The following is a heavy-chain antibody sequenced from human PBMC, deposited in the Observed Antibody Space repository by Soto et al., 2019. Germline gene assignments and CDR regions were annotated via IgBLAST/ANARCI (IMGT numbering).Heavy chain of an antibody. V-gene: IGHV4-59*01. Sequence: QVQLQESGPRLVKSSETLSLVCSVSGDSIIRSFWGWIRQSPGKGLEYIGYISDSGVTDYDPSLKTRVTISVDTSKHQFYLKLTSVTAADTAMYYCARGAGEFSGPDSFDIWGQGTMVTVSS. J-gene: IGHJ3*02. D-gene: IGHD3-10*01. CDR1: GDSIIRSF. CDR3: ARGAGEFSGPDSFDI. CDR2: ISDSGVT.